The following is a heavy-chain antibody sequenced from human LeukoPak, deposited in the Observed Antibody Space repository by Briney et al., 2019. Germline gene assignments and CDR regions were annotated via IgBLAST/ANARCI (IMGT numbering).Heavy chain of an antibody. CDR3: ARQVERLSQNDY. D-gene: IGHD1-1*01. CDR2: IHYSGTT. V-gene: IGHV4-39*01. CDR1: GGSISSSSYY. J-gene: IGHJ4*02. Sequence: PSETLSLTCTVSGGSISSSSYYCGWTRQPPGKGLEWIGSIHYSGTTYHNLSLKSRVTISVDTSKNQISLKLSSVTAADTAVYYCARQVERLSQNDYWGQGTLVTVSS.